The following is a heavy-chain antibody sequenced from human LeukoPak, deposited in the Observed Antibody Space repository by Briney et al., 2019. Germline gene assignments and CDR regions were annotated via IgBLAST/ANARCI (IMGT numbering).Heavy chain of an antibody. CDR3: ARYFGYYYGMDV. CDR1: GGSISSYY. CDR2: IYYSGST. Sequence: SETLSLTCTVSGGSISSYYWSWIRQPPGQGLEWIGYIYYSGSTQYNPSLKCRVTILVDTSKNQFSLKLSSVTAADTAVYYCARYFGYYYGMDVWGQGTTVTVS. J-gene: IGHJ6*02. V-gene: IGHV4-59*01. D-gene: IGHD2/OR15-2a*01.